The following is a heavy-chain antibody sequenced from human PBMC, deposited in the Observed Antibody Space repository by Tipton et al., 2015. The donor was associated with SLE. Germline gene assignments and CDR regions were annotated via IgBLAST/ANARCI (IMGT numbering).Heavy chain of an antibody. CDR1: GGSITSSGFY. V-gene: IGHV4-39*07. CDR2: IDYSGRT. CDR3: ARRTSGYAPDY. J-gene: IGHJ4*02. Sequence: TLSLTCTVSGGSITSSGFYWGWFRQPPGKGLEWIGSIDYSGRTYYTPSLKSQVTISVDTSKNQFSLKLSSVTAADTAFSYCARRTSGYAPDYWGQGTLVTVSS. D-gene: IGHD5-12*01.